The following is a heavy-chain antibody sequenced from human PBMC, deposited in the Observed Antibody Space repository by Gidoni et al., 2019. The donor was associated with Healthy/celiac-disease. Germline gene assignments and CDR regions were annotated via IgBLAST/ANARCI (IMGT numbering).Heavy chain of an antibody. CDR3: ARADCSGGSCQDFDY. CDR1: GFTFSSYW. Sequence: EVQLVESGGGLVQPGGSLRLSCAASGFTFSSYWMSWVRQAPGKGLEWVANIKQDGSEKYYVDSVKGRFTISRDNAKNSLYLQMNSLRAEDTAVYYCARADCSGGSCQDFDYWGQGTLVTVSS. D-gene: IGHD2-15*01. V-gene: IGHV3-7*01. J-gene: IGHJ4*02. CDR2: IKQDGSEK.